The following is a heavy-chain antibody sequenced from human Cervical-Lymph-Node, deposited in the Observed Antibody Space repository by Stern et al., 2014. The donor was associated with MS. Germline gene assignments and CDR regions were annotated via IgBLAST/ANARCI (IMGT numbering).Heavy chain of an antibody. CDR1: GISFSTYS. CDR3: AKDREVGGYLAVAGYFDH. D-gene: IGHD6-19*01. Sequence: EVQLVESGGGLVQPGGSLRLSCTASGISFSTYSMSWVRQAPGKGLEWVAGLSGSGGRTSYTDSVKGRFSISRDNAKNTLYLQMNSLRAEDTAVYYCAKDREVGGYLAVAGYFDHWGQGTLVTVSS. CDR2: LSGSGGRT. J-gene: IGHJ4*02. V-gene: IGHV3-23*04.